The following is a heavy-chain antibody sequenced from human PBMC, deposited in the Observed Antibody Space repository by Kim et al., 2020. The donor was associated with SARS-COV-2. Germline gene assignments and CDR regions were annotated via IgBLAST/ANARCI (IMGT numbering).Heavy chain of an antibody. Sequence: PSETLSLTCTVSGGSISSGDYYWTWIRQPAGKGLEWIGRMYASGSTNYNPSLKSRVTMSVDTSKNQFSLKLISVTVADTAIYYCARLSGIYYYLDYWGQGTLVAVSS. CDR3: ARLSGIYYYLDY. CDR2: MYASGST. CDR1: GGSISSGDYY. D-gene: IGHD1-26*01. J-gene: IGHJ4*02. V-gene: IGHV4-61*02.